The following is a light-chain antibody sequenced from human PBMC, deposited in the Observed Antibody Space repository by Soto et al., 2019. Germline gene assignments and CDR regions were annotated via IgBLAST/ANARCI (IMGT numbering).Light chain of an antibody. CDR2: GAS. CDR1: QSIFSNY. V-gene: IGKV3-20*01. J-gene: IGKJ4*01. Sequence: EIVLRQSPGTLSLSPGERATLSCRASQSIFSNYLAWYQQKPGQAPRLLIYGASNRATGIPDRFSGSGSGTHFTLTINRLEPEDFAVYYCHQYGTSRPPTFGGGTKVEIK. CDR3: HQYGTSRPPT.